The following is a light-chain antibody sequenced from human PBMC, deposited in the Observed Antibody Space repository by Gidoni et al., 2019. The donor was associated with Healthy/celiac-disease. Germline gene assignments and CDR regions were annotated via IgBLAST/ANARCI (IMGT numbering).Light chain of an antibody. CDR3: MQALQTPLT. J-gene: IGKJ5*01. V-gene: IGKV2-28*01. Sequence: DIVMTQSPLSLSVTPGEPASISCRSSQSLLHSNGYNYLDWYLQKPGQSPQLLIYLGSNRASGVPDRFSGSGSGTDFTLKISRVEAEDVGVYYCMQALQTPLTFXQXTRLEIK. CDR1: QSLLHSNGYNY. CDR2: LGS.